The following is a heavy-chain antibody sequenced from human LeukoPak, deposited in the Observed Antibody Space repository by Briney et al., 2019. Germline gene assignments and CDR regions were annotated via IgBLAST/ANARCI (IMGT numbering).Heavy chain of an antibody. CDR1: GYTFTSYY. CDR3: AREGYCSSTSCYGEDYYYYYMDV. D-gene: IGHD2-2*01. V-gene: IGHV1-46*01. Sequence: ASVKVSCKASGYTFTSYYMHWVRQAPGQGLEWMGIINPSGGSTSYAQKFRGRVTMTRDMSTSTVYMELSSLRSEDTAVYYCAREGYCSSTSCYGEDYYYYYMDVWGKGTTVTVSS. J-gene: IGHJ6*03. CDR2: INPSGGST.